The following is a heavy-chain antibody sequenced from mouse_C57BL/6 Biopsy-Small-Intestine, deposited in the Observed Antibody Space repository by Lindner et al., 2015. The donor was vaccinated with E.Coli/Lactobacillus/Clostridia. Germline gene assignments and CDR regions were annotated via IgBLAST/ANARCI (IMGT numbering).Heavy chain of an antibody. Sequence: VQLQESGPELVKPGASVKISCKASGYAFRSSWMNWVKQRPGKGLEWIGRSYPGDGDTNYNGKFKGKVTLTADKSSSTAYMQLSSLTSEDSAVYFCARSYFYAMDYWGQGTSVTVSS. CDR1: GYAFRSSW. V-gene: IGHV1-82*01. J-gene: IGHJ4*01. D-gene: IGHD2-10*01. CDR3: ARSYFYAMDY. CDR2: SYPGDGDT.